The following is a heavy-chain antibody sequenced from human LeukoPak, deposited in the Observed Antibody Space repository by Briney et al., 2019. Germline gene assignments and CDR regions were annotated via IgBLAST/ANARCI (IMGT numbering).Heavy chain of an antibody. J-gene: IGHJ6*03. CDR2: ISGTGGST. D-gene: IGHD2-15*01. CDR3: AKNGDRGAYCSGGSCYPYYYYYMDV. Sequence: GGSLRLSCAPSGFTFSRYGMSWVRQAPGKGLEWVSAISGTGGSTAYADTVKGRFTISRDNSKNTLYLQMNSLRAEDTAIYYCAKNGDRGAYCSGGSCYPYYYYYMDVWGKGTTVTISS. V-gene: IGHV3-23*01. CDR1: GFTFSRYG.